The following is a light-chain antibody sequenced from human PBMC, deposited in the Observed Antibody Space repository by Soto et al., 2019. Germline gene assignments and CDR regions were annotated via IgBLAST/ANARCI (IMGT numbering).Light chain of an antibody. Sequence: QAVLTQPPSVSAAPGQMVTISCSGSSSNIGNNYVSWYQQLPGTAPKLLIYENIKRPSGIPDRFSGSKSGTSATPGITGLQTGDEADYYCGTWERSASAWVFGGGTKLTVL. J-gene: IGLJ3*02. CDR3: GTWERSASAWV. CDR1: SSNIGNNY. V-gene: IGLV1-51*02. CDR2: ENI.